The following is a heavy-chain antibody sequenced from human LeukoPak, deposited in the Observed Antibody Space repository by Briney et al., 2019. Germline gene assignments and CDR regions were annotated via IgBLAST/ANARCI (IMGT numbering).Heavy chain of an antibody. CDR3: ARDLSQDIVVVVATYYFDY. D-gene: IGHD2-15*01. CDR1: GFTFSSYG. V-gene: IGHV3-30*03. CDR2: ISYDGSNK. J-gene: IGHJ4*02. Sequence: GGSLRLSCAASGFTFSSYGMHWVRQAPGKGLEWVAVISYDGSNKYYADSVKGRFTISRDNSKNTLYLQMNSLRAEDTAVYYCARDLSQDIVVVVATYYFDYWGQGTLVTVSS.